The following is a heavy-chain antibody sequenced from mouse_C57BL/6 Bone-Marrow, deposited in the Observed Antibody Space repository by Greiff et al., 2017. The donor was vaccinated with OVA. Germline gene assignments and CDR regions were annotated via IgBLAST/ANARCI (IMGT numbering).Heavy chain of an antibody. CDR2: IYPRSGNT. CDR3: ARSTYYGSSYVSMDY. Sequence: VQLQQSGAELARPGASVKLSCKASGYTFTSYGISWVKQRTGQGLEWIGEIYPRSGNTYYNEKFKGKATLTADKSSSTAYMELRSLTSEDSAVYFCARSTYYGSSYVSMDYWGQGTSVTVSS. D-gene: IGHD1-1*01. CDR1: GYTFTSYG. J-gene: IGHJ4*01. V-gene: IGHV1-81*01.